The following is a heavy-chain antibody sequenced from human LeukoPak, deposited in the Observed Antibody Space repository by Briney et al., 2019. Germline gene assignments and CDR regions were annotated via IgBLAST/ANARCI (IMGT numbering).Heavy chain of an antibody. D-gene: IGHD3-22*01. J-gene: IGHJ4*02. CDR2: IYYSGST. V-gene: IGHV4-59*12. Sequence: PSETLSLTCTVSGGSISSYYWSWLRQPPGKGLEWIGYIYYSGSTNYNPSLKSRVTISVDTSKNQLSLKVSSVTAADTAVYYCASGEPRYSSRIVVGDNWGQGTLVTVSS. CDR3: ASGEPRYSSRIVVGDN. CDR1: GGSISSYY.